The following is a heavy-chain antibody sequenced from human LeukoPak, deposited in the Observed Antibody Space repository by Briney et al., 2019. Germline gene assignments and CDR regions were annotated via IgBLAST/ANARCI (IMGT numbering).Heavy chain of an antibody. V-gene: IGHV3-23*01. CDR3: AKVWRGNYYDY. J-gene: IGHJ4*02. Sequence: GGSLRLSCAASGLTFNFYAMTWVRQAPGKGLGWVSGISSTGDSTYYADSVKGRFTISRDNSKNTLYLQMNSLRAEDTAVYYCAKVWRGNYYDYWGQGTLVTVSS. CDR1: GLTFNFYA. D-gene: IGHD1-1*01. CDR2: ISSTGDST.